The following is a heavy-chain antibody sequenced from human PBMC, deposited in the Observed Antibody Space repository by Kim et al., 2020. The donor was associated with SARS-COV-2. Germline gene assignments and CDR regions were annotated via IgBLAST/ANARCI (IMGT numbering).Heavy chain of an antibody. D-gene: IGHD3-22*01. CDR2: INAGNGNT. CDR1: GYTFTSYA. Sequence: ASVKVSCKASGYTFTSYAMHWVRQAPGQRLEWMGWINAGNGNTKYSQKFQGRVTITRGTSASTAYMELSSLRSEDTAVYYCARSGDYYDSSGDDACDIWGQGTMVTVSS. CDR3: ARSGDYYDSSGDDACDI. V-gene: IGHV1-3*01. J-gene: IGHJ3*02.